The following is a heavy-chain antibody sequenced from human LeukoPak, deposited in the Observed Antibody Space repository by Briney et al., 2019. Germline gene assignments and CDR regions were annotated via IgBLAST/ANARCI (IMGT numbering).Heavy chain of an antibody. V-gene: IGHV4-31*03. CDR2: IYYSGST. D-gene: IGHD3-3*01. CDR3: ATSPGTIFGVVHGMDV. Sequence: SETLSLTCTVSGGSISSGGYYWSWIRQHPGKGLEWIGYIYYSGSTYYNPSLKSRVTISVDTSKNQFSLKLSSVTAADTAVYYCATSPGTIFGVVHGMDVWGQGTMVTVSS. CDR1: GGSISSGGYY. J-gene: IGHJ6*02.